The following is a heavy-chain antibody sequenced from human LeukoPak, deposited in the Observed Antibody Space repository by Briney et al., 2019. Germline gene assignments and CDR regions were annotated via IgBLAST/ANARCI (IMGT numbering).Heavy chain of an antibody. Sequence: SXXLSLTCTVSGGSISSYYWSWIRQPPGKGLEWIWYIYYSGSTKYNPSLKSRVTISVDTSKNQFSLKLSSVTAADTAVYYCARDSLDGSPDYWGQGTLVTVSS. J-gene: IGHJ4*02. CDR2: IYYSGST. CDR3: ARDSLDGSPDY. V-gene: IGHV4-59*01. D-gene: IGHD1-26*01. CDR1: GGSISSYY.